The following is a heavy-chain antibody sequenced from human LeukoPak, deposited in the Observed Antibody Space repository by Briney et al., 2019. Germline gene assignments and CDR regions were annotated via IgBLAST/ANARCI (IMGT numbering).Heavy chain of an antibody. V-gene: IGHV3-23*01. J-gene: IGHJ4*02. CDR3: ALTASGTQVDS. CDR1: GFTFSDYA. D-gene: IGHD3-10*01. Sequence: GGSLRLSCVGSGFTFSDYAIHWVRQAPGKGLDCVSAISGTGIIPYYADSVKGRFTISRDNPKNTVHLQMNSLRAEDTAIYYCALTASGTQVDSWGRGTLVTVS. CDR2: ISGTGIIP.